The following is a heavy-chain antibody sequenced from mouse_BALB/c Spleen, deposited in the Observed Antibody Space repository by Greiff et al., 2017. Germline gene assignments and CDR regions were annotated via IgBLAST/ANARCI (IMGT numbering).Heavy chain of an antibody. CDR3: ARGNPWFAY. V-gene: IGHV5-17*02. CDR2: ISSGSSTI. J-gene: IGHJ3*01. CDR1: GFTFSSFG. Sequence: EVKVVESGGGLVQPGGSRKLSCAASGFTFSSFGMHWVRQAPEKGLEWVAYISSGSSTIYYADTVKGRFTISRDNPKNTLFLQMTSLRSEDTAMYYCARGNPWFAYWGQGTLVTVSA. D-gene: IGHD2-1*01.